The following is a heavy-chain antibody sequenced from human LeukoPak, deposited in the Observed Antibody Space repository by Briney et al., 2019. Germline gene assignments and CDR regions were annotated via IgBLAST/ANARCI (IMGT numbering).Heavy chain of an antibody. CDR2: IIPIFGTA. CDR1: GGTFSSYA. V-gene: IGHV1-69*05. J-gene: IGHJ5*02. Sequence: SVKVSCKASGGTFSSYAISWVRQAPGQGLEWMGGIIPIFGTANYAQKFQGRVTITTDESTSTAYMELSSLRSEDTAVYYCASVVVVRRLWWFDPWGQGTLVTVSS. CDR3: ASVVVVRRLWWFDP. D-gene: IGHD2-15*01.